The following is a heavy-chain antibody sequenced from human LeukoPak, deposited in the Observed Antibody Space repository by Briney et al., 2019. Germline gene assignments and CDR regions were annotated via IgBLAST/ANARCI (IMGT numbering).Heavy chain of an antibody. CDR1: GYTFTHYY. CDR3: ARDLSLLATPYFDS. D-gene: IGHD5-12*01. J-gene: IGHJ4*02. Sequence: ASVKVSCKASGYTFTHYYIHWVRQTPGQGLEWMGWSNPNSGGTNYEQKFQGRVTVTRDTSITTAYMELSRLISDDTAVYYCARDLSLLATPYFDSWGQGTLVTVSS. V-gene: IGHV1-2*02. CDR2: SNPNSGGT.